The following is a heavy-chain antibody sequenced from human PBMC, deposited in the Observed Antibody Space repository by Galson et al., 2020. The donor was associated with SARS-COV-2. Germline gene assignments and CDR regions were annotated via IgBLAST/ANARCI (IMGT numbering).Heavy chain of an antibody. V-gene: IGHV3-23*01. Sequence: QAGGSLRLSCAASGSTFASYAMTWVRQAPGKGLEWVSAISSSARSTYYADSVKGRFTISRDNSKNTLFLQMNSLRAEDTAIYYCAKGWMADALDVWGQGTMVTVSS. CDR3: AKGWMADALDV. CDR1: GSTFASYA. D-gene: IGHD2-2*03. J-gene: IGHJ3*01. CDR2: ISSSARST.